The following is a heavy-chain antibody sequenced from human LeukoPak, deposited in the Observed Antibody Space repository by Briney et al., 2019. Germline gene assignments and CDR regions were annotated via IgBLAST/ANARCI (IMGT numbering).Heavy chain of an antibody. J-gene: IGHJ4*02. CDR2: IYYSGSP. Sequence: SETLSLTCTFSGGSISSNNYYWGWIRHPPGKGLEWIGSIYYSGSPYYNPSLKSRVTISVDTSKNQFSLRLRSVTAADTAVYYCATWRTAKTGFDYWGQGTLVTVSS. V-gene: IGHV4-39*01. CDR3: ATWRTAKTGFDY. D-gene: IGHD1-1*01. CDR1: GGSISSNNYY.